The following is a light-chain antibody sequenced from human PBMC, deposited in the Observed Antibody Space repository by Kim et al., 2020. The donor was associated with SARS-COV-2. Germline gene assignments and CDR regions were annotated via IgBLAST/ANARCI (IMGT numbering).Light chain of an antibody. CDR1: SSNIGSNF. CDR3: AAWDDSLSGPNWV. J-gene: IGLJ3*02. CDR2: RNN. Sequence: QSVLTQPPSASGTPGQRVTISCSGSSSNIGSNFVYWYHHLPGTAPRLLIYRNNQRPSGVPDRFSGSKSGTSASLAISGLRSEDEADYYCAAWDDSLSGPNWVFGGGTQLTVL. V-gene: IGLV1-47*01.